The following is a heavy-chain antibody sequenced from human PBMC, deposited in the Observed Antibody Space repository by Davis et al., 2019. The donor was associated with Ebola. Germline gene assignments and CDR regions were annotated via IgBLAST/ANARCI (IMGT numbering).Heavy chain of an antibody. CDR3: ARESLDYGDYLLDY. D-gene: IGHD4-17*01. J-gene: IGHJ4*02. CDR1: GGSFSGYY. V-gene: IGHV4-34*01. Sequence: SETLSLTCAVYGGSFSGYYWSWIRQPPGKGLEWIGEIYHSGSTNYNPSLKSRVTISVDKSKNQFSLKLSSVTAADTAVYYCARESLDYGDYLLDYWGQGTLVTVSS. CDR2: IYHSGST.